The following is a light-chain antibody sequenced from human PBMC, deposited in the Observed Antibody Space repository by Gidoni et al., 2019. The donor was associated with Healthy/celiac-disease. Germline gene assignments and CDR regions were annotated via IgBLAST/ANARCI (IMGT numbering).Light chain of an antibody. CDR2: ANN. J-gene: IGLJ2*01. Sequence: QSVLTQPPSVSGAPGQSVTISCTGSSSNIGAGYDVHWYQQLPGTAPKLLIYANNNRPSGVPDRFSGSKSGTSASLAITGLQAEDEADYYCQSYDSSLSGYVVFGGGTKLTVL. CDR3: QSYDSSLSGYVV. V-gene: IGLV1-40*01. CDR1: SSNIGAGYD.